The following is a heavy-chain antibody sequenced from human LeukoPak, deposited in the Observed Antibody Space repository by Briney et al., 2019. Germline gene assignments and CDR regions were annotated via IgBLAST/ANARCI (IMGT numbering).Heavy chain of an antibody. Sequence: PSGTLSLTSAVSGGSISSSNWWSWVRQPPGKGLEWIGEIYHSGSTNYNPSLKSRVTISVDKSKNQFSLKLSSVTAADTAVYYCARDPVQGSGRLGFDYWGQGTLVTVSS. CDR1: GGSISSSNW. D-gene: IGHD3-10*01. J-gene: IGHJ4*02. CDR3: ARDPVQGSGRLGFDY. CDR2: IYHSGST. V-gene: IGHV4-4*02.